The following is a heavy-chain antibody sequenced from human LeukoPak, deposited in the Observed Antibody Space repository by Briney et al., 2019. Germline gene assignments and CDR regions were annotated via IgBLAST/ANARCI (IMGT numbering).Heavy chain of an antibody. CDR3: AAMRYGRDYYYGMDV. Sequence: WETLSLTCSVTGGSINSYYWSWIRQPPGKGLEWIGYISHSGSTDSNPSLKSRVTISLDTSKNQFSLKLTSVTAADTAVYYCAAMRYGRDYYYGMDVWGQGTTVTVSS. J-gene: IGHJ6*02. D-gene: IGHD1-14*01. V-gene: IGHV4-59*01. CDR1: GGSINSYY. CDR2: ISHSGST.